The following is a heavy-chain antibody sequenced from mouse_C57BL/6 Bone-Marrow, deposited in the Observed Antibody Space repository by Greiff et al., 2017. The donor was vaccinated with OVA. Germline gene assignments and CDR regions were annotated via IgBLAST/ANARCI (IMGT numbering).Heavy chain of an antibody. CDR3: ARNDYDRDDMDY. CDR1: GYTFTSYW. Sequence: QVQLQQPGAELVKPGASVKMSCKASGYTFTSYWITWVKQRPGQGLEWIGDIYPGSGSTNYNEKFKSKATLTVDTSSSTAYMQLSSLTSEDSAVYYCARNDYDRDDMDYWGQGTSVTVSS. J-gene: IGHJ4*01. CDR2: IYPGSGST. V-gene: IGHV1-55*01. D-gene: IGHD2-4*01.